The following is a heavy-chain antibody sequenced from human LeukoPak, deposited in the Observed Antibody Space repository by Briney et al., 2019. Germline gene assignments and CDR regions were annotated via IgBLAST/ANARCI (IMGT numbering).Heavy chain of an antibody. CDR2: MNPNSGNT. Sequence: GASVKVSCKASGYTFTGYYMHWVRQAPGQGLEWMGWMNPNSGNTGYAQKFQGRVTITRNTSISTAYMELSSLRSEDTAVYYCARSGGYSYYFDYWGQGTLVTVSS. CDR1: GYTFTGYY. J-gene: IGHJ4*02. D-gene: IGHD5-18*01. V-gene: IGHV1-8*03. CDR3: ARSGGYSYYFDY.